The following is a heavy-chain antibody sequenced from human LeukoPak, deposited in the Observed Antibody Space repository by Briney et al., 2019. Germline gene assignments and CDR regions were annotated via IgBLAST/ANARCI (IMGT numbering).Heavy chain of an antibody. D-gene: IGHD5-18*01. CDR3: ARAGYSYGAVYYYYYYMDV. CDR1: GGSISSGDYY. Sequence: SETLSLTCTVSGGSISSGDYYWSWIRQPPGKGLEWIGYIYYSGSTYYNPSLKSRITISVDTSKNQFSLKLSSVTAADTAVYYCARAGYSYGAVYYYYYYMDVWGKGTTVTVSS. J-gene: IGHJ6*03. CDR2: IYYSGST. V-gene: IGHV4-30-4*08.